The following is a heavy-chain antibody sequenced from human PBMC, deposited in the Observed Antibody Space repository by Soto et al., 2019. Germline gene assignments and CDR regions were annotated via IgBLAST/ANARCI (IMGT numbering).Heavy chain of an antibody. CDR2: INHSGST. D-gene: IGHD5-18*01. V-gene: IGHV4-34*01. J-gene: IGHJ6*04. Sequence: SETLSLTCAVYGGSFSGYYWSWIRQPPGKGLEWIGEINHSGSTNYNPSLKSRVTISVDTSKNQFSLKLSSVTAADTAVYYCARDHVATAMVCGKDVLGKGTTVT. CDR1: GGSFSGYY. CDR3: ARDHVATAMVCGKDV.